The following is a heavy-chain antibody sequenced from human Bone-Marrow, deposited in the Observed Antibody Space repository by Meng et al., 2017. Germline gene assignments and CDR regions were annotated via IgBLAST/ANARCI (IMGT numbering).Heavy chain of an antibody. CDR3: ARVGKTRVHFQRSGSYYKSYYYYGMDV. J-gene: IGHJ6*02. V-gene: IGHV1-69*01. CDR1: GFTFSNSW. CDR2: ILPIFGKA. D-gene: IGHD3-10*01. Sequence: KISCAASGFTFSNSWMSWVRQAPGKGLEWMGGILPIFGKANYAQKFQGRVTITADESTSTAYMELSSVRSEDTAVYYCARVGKTRVHFQRSGSYYKSYYYYGMDVWGQGTTVTVSS.